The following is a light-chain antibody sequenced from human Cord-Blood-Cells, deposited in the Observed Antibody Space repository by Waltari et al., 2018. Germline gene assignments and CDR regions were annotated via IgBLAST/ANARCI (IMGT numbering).Light chain of an antibody. CDR3: NSRDSSGNHWV. V-gene: IGLV3-19*01. J-gene: IGLJ3*02. CDR1: SLRSYY. Sequence: SSELTQDPAVSVALGQTVRITCQGDSLRSYYASWYQKKPGQAPVLVIYGKNNRPSGIPDRFSGSGSGNTASLTITGAQAEDEADYYGNSRDSSGNHWVFGGGTKLTVL. CDR2: GKN.